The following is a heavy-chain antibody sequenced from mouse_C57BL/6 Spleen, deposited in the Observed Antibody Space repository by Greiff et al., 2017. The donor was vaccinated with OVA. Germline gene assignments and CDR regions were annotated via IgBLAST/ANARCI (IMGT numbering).Heavy chain of an antibody. CDR2: IDPETGGT. J-gene: IGHJ2*01. D-gene: IGHD1-1*01. CDR3: TRNVYYCGSNYFDC. CDR1: GYTFTDYE. V-gene: IGHV1-15*01. Sequence: VQLQQSGAELVRPGASVTLSCKASGYTFTDYEMHWVKQTPVHGLEWIGAIDPETGGTAYNQRFKGKAILTADKSSSTAYMELRSLTSEDSAVYYCTRNVYYCGSNYFDCWGQGTTLTVSS.